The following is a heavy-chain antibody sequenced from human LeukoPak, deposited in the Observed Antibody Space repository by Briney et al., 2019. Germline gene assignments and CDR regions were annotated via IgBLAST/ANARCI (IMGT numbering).Heavy chain of an antibody. D-gene: IGHD1-1*01. V-gene: IGHV4-4*07. Sequence: SETLSLTCTVSGGSLSSYYWSWIRQPAGKGLEWIGRIHTSGSTNYNPSLKSRVTMSVDTSKNQFSLKLSSVTAADTAVYYCARAVQQERPPPFIGYYYMDVWGKGTTVTVSS. CDR3: ARAVQQERPPPFIGYYYMDV. CDR2: IHTSGST. J-gene: IGHJ6*03. CDR1: GGSLSSYY.